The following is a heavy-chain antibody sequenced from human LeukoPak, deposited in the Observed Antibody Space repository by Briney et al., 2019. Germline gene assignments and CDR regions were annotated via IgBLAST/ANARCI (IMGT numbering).Heavy chain of an antibody. D-gene: IGHD3-22*01. Sequence: GGCLSLSCAVSALTLSNAWIGCVRQAAGNWLEWVGRIKSKTEGGTTDYAEPVKGRITISRDDSKNTLYLQMNSLKTDDTAVYYCTTDLGTYYDSSGPIDYWGQGTLVTVSS. CDR1: ALTLSNAW. V-gene: IGHV3-15*01. CDR3: TTDLGTYYDSSGPIDY. CDR2: IKSKTEGGTT. J-gene: IGHJ4*02.